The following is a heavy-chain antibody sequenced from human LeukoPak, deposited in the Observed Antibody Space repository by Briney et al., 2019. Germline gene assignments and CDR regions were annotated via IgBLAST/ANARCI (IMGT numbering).Heavy chain of an antibody. CDR1: GDSVSSNSVA. J-gene: IGHJ4*02. CDR3: ARGYNYGFDY. V-gene: IGHV6-1*01. Sequence: SQTLSLTCALSGDSVSSNSVAWHWIRQSPSRGLEWLGRTCYRSKWHNDYAASVKSRITINPDTSKNQFSLQLNSVTPDDTAVYYCARGYNYGFDYWGQGTPVTVSS. D-gene: IGHD5-18*01. CDR2: TCYRSKWHN.